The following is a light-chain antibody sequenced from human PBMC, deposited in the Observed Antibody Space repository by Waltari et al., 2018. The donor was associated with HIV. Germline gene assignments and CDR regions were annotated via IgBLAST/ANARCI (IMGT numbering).Light chain of an antibody. Sequence: QSVLTQPPSASGTPGQRVTISCYGTSANIGTNAVYRCQQLPGATPNLLISRSNQRPSGLPARFSGSKSGTSGSLAIGGVRSEEEADYYCAAWDDSLRGWVFGVGTKLTVL. CDR2: RSN. CDR1: SANIGTNA. V-gene: IGLV1-47*01. J-gene: IGLJ3*02. CDR3: AAWDDSLRGWV.